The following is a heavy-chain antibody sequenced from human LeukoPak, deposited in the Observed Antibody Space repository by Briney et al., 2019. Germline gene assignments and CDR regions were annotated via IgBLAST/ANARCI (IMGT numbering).Heavy chain of an antibody. CDR2: INHSGST. CDR1: GGSFSGYY. Sequence: SETLSLTCAVYGGSFSGYYWSWIRQPPGKGLEWIGEINHSGSTNYNPSLKSRVTISVDTSKNQFSLELSSVAAADTAVYYCARGLYDSSGYPSPLYYFDYWGQGTLVTVSS. CDR3: ARGLYDSSGYPSPLYYFDY. D-gene: IGHD3-22*01. V-gene: IGHV4-34*01. J-gene: IGHJ4*02.